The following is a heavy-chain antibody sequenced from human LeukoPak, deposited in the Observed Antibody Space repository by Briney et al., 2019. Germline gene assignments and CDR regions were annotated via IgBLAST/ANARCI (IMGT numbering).Heavy chain of an antibody. J-gene: IGHJ6*03. V-gene: IGHV3-23*01. CDR3: AKDPFWSGYTSSYYYYYYMDV. Sequence: GGSLRLSCAASGFAFSSYAMGWVRQAPGKGLEWVSSISGSGGSTYYADSVKGRFTISRDNSKDTLYLQMNSLRAEDTAVYYCAKDPFWSGYTSSYYYYYYMDVWGRGTTVTVSS. CDR1: GFAFSSYA. D-gene: IGHD3-3*01. CDR2: ISGSGGST.